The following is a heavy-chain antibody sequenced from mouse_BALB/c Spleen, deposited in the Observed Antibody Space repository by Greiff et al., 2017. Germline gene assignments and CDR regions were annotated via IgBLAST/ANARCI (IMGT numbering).Heavy chain of an antibody. CDR2: ISYDGSN. J-gene: IGHJ2*01. Sequence: EVKLQESGPGLVKPSQSLSLTCSVTGYSITSGYYWNWIRQFPGNKLEWMGYISYDGSNNYNPSLKNRISITRDTSKNQFFLKLNSVTTEDTATYYCARDGMEYYGYYFDYWGQGTTLTVSS. V-gene: IGHV3-6*02. CDR3: ARDGMEYYGYYFDY. CDR1: GYSITSGYY. D-gene: IGHD1-2*01.